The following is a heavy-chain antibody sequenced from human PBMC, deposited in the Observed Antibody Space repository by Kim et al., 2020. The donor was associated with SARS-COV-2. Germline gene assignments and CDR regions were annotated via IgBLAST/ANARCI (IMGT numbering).Heavy chain of an antibody. Sequence: STYYAGSVKGRFTISRDNSKNTLYLQMNSLRAEDTAVYYGGHTVTLAIDYWGQGTLVTVSS. D-gene: IGHD4-17*01. CDR3: GHTVTLAIDY. CDR2: ST. J-gene: IGHJ4*02. V-gene: IGHV3-23*01.